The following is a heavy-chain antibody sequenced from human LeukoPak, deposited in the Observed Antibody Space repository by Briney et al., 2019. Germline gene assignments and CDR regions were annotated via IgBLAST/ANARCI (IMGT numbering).Heavy chain of an antibody. CDR2: INHSAST. V-gene: IGHV4-34*01. Sequence: PSETLSLTCAVYGGSFSGYYWSWIRQPPGKGLEWIGEINHSASTTNNPSLKSRVTISVDTSKNQFSLKLSSVTAADTAVYYCARGRDYSSNWYDMGWFDPWGQGTLVTVSS. CDR1: GGSFSGYY. D-gene: IGHD6-13*01. CDR3: ARGRDYSSNWYDMGWFDP. J-gene: IGHJ5*02.